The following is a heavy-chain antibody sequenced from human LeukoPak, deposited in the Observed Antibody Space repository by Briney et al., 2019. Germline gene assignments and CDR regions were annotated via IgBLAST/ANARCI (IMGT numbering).Heavy chain of an antibody. V-gene: IGHV4-61*02. Sequence: PSETLSLTCTVSGGSISSGNYYWSWIRQPAGKGLEWIGRIYTSGSTNYNPSLKSRVTISVDTSKNQFSLNLSSVTAADTAVYYCARGRLGDSFDYWGQGILVTVSS. D-gene: IGHD3-16*01. J-gene: IGHJ4*02. CDR2: IYTSGST. CDR1: GGSISSGNYY. CDR3: ARGRLGDSFDY.